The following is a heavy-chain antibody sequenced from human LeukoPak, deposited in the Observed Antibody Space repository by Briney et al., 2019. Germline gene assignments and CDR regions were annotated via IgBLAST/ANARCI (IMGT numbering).Heavy chain of an antibody. CDR2: INGGGGGT. CDR1: GITVSNYG. V-gene: IGHV3-23*01. Sequence: GGSLRLSCAVSGITVSNYGMSWVRQAPGKGLEWVAGINGGGGGTNYADSVKGRFTISRDNSKNTLYLQMNSLRAEDTAVYFCAKRGVVIRVILVGFHKEAYYFDSWGQGALVTVSS. CDR3: AKRGVVIRVILVGFHKEAYYFDS. J-gene: IGHJ4*02. D-gene: IGHD3-22*01.